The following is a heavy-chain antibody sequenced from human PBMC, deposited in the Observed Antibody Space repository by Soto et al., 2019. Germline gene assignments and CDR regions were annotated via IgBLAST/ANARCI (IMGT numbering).Heavy chain of an antibody. CDR2: ISSSSTI. CDR1: GFTFSSYS. CDR3: AREEGLLTGFDP. J-gene: IGHJ5*02. D-gene: IGHD2-15*01. Sequence: EVQLVESGGGLVQPGGSLRLSCAASGFTFSSYSMNWVRQAPGKGLEWVSYISSSSTIYYADSVKGRFTISRDNAKNSLYLQMNSLRAEDTAVYYCAREEGLLTGFDPWGQGNLVTVSS. V-gene: IGHV3-48*01.